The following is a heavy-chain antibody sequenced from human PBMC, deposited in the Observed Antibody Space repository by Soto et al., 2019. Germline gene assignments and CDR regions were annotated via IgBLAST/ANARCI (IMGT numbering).Heavy chain of an antibody. D-gene: IGHD1-1*01. Sequence: GGSLRLSCSASGFTFSSYCMNWVRQAPCKGLDWVANRKQDGSEKYYVDSVKGRFTISRDNAKNTLYLQMNSLRAEDTAVYYCAKFGMATTKRSPPYYIDYWGQGALVTVSS. J-gene: IGHJ4*02. CDR3: AKFGMATTKRSPPYYIDY. V-gene: IGHV3-7*03. CDR2: RKQDGSEK. CDR1: GFTFSSYC.